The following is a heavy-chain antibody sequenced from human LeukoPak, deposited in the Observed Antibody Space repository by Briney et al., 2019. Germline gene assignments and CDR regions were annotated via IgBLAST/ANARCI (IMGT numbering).Heavy chain of an antibody. CDR3: ARDRGYSGYDSDAFDI. Sequence: GGSLSLSCAASGFTFSSYSMNWIRQASGKGLEWVSYIRGSGSSIYYADSVSGRFTLSRDNGKNPLYPRIYGLRAQDTLMYYCARDRGYSGYDSDAFDISREGTMVTLPS. J-gene: IGHJ3*02. CDR1: GFTFSSYS. CDR2: IRGSGSSI. V-gene: IGHV3-48*04. D-gene: IGHD5-12*01.